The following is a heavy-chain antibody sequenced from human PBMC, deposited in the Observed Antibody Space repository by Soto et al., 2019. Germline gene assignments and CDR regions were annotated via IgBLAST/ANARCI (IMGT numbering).Heavy chain of an antibody. V-gene: IGHV3-23*01. Sequence: EVQLLESGGGLVQPGGSLRLSCAASGFTFSSYGITWVRQAPGKGLEWVSGVTGSPGTTHYADSVKGRFTISRDNSKNTVYLQMNSLRAEDTAVYYCAKWTGFGDLWGQGTLVTVSS. CDR3: AKWTGFGDL. CDR1: GFTFSSYG. D-gene: IGHD3-10*01. J-gene: IGHJ4*02. CDR2: VTGSPGTT.